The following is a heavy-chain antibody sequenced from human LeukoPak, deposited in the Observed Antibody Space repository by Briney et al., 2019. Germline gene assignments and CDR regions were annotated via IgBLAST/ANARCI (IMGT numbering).Heavy chain of an antibody. CDR2: IKQDGSEK. J-gene: IGHJ4*02. CDR1: GFTFSSYW. D-gene: IGHD3-22*01. Sequence: PGGSLRLSCAASGFTFSSYWMSWVRQAPGKWLEWVAHIKQDGSEKHYVDSVKGRFTISRDNAKNSLYLQMNSLRAEDTAVYYCARGDITMILVLGYYFDYWGQGTLVTVSS. V-gene: IGHV3-7*01. CDR3: ARGDITMILVLGYYFDY.